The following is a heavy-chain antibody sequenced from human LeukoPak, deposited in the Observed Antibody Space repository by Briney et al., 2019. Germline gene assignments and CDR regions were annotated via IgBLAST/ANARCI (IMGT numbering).Heavy chain of an antibody. CDR1: GFTFSNYG. V-gene: IGHV3-33*01. Sequence: GRSLRLSCAASGFTFSNYGMHWVRQAPGKGLEWVAVIWYDGSNKYYADSVKGRFTISRDNSKNTMYLQMNSLRAEDTALYYCARMGGYSGYDLNYWGQGTLVTVSS. CDR2: IWYDGSNK. D-gene: IGHD5-12*01. CDR3: ARMGGYSGYDLNY. J-gene: IGHJ4*02.